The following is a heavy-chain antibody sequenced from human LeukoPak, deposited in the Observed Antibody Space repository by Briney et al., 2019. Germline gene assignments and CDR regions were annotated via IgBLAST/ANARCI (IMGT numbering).Heavy chain of an antibody. CDR2: ISWNSGSL. J-gene: IGHJ4*02. V-gene: IGHV3-9*01. CDR3: AKVKAPGSSRYSGFEY. D-gene: IGHD6-13*01. CDR1: GFTFDDFA. Sequence: GGSLRLSCAASGFTFDDFAMHWVRQAPGKGLEWVSGISWNSGSLGYADSVKGRFTISRDNAKNSLYLQMNSLRAEDTALYYCAKVKAPGSSRYSGFEYWGQGTLVTVSS.